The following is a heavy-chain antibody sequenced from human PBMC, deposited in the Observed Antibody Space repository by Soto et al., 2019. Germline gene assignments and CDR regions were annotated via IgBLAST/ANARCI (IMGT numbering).Heavy chain of an antibody. CDR2: IGSTGGST. J-gene: IGHJ4*02. CDR1: GFTFSSYA. CDR3: LKGAQLWLRGGDYFDY. V-gene: IGHV3-64D*08. Sequence: EVQLVEAGGGLVQRGGSLRLSCSASGFTFSSYAMHWVRQAPGKGLEYVSAIGSTGGSTYYADSVKGRFTISRDNSKNTLYLQMNSLRPEDMAVYHCLKGAQLWLRGGDYFDYWGQGTLVTVSS. D-gene: IGHD5-18*01.